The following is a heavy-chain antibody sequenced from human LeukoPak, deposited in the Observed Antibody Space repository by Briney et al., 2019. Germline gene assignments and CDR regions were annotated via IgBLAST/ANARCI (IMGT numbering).Heavy chain of an antibody. V-gene: IGHV4-59*01. CDR2: IYYSGST. J-gene: IGHJ6*03. Sequence: SETLSLTCTVSGGSISSYYWSWIRQPPGKGLEWIGYIYYSGSTNYNPSLKSRVTISVDTSKNQFSLKLSSVTAADTAVYYCARAATPGIAVAGTNYYMDVWVKGTTVTVSS. CDR3: ARAATPGIAVAGTNYYMDV. CDR1: GGSISSYY. D-gene: IGHD6-19*01.